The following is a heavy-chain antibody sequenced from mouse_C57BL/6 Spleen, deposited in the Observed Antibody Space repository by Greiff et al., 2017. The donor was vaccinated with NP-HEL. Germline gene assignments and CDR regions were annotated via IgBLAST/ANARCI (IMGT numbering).Heavy chain of an antibody. D-gene: IGHD1-1*01. CDR3: TGGPYYYGSSYWFAY. J-gene: IGHJ3*01. CDR2: IRLKSDNYAT. V-gene: IGHV6-3*01. CDR1: GFTFSNYW. Sequence: EVQLQQSGGGLVQPGGSMKLSCVASGFTFSNYWMNWVRQSPEKGLEWVAQIRLKSDNYATHYAESVKGRFTISRDDSKSSVYLQMNNLRAEDTGIYYCTGGPYYYGSSYWFAYWGQGTLVTVSA.